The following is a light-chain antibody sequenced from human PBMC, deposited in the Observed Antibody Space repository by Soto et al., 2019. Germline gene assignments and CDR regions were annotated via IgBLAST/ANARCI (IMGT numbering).Light chain of an antibody. V-gene: IGKV3-15*01. J-gene: IGKJ1*01. CDR1: QSVSSN. CDR3: QQYNNWWT. CDR2: GAS. Sequence: EIVMTQSPATLSVSPGERATLSCRASQSVSSNLAWYQQKPGQAPRLLIYGASTRATGIPARFSGSGSGTEFTLIISSLQSEDFAVYYCQQYNNWWTFGQGTKVETK.